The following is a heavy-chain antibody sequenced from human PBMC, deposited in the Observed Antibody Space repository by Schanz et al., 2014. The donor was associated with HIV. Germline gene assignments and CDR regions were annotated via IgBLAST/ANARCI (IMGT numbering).Heavy chain of an antibody. CDR1: GFTFSSYG. V-gene: IGHV3-30*18. CDR3: AKDMGGVVPAAPFYYYGMDV. D-gene: IGHD2-2*01. J-gene: IGHJ6*02. Sequence: QVQLVESGGGVVQPGRSLRLSCAASGFTFSSYGMHWVRQAPGKGLEWVAVISYDGSNKYYADSVKGRFTISRDNSKNTLYLQMNSLRAEDTAVYYCAKDMGGVVPAAPFYYYGMDVWGQGTTVTVSS. CDR2: ISYDGSNK.